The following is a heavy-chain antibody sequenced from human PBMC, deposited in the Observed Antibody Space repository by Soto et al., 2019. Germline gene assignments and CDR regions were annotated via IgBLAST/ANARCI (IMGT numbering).Heavy chain of an antibody. D-gene: IGHD2-15*01. V-gene: IGHV3-30*03. Sequence: QVQLVESGGGVVQPGRSLRLSCAASGFSFSYYAMHWVRQAPGKGLEWVAVIAYDASKKYYADSVKGRFTISRDNSKNTLCLQMNGLREEDRAVYYCASPYGRGGGCYLTEYSHHGGQAPLSPSPQ. J-gene: IGHJ1*01. CDR1: GFSFSYYA. CDR3: ASPYGRGGGCYLTEYSHH. CDR2: IAYDASKK.